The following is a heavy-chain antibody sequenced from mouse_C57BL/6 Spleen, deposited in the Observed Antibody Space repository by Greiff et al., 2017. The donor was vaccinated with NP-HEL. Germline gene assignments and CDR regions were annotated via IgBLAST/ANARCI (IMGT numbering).Heavy chain of an antibody. J-gene: IGHJ3*01. CDR2: IYPGSGNT. CDR3: ASWGYDYDPAWFAY. CDR1: GYTFTDYY. Sequence: QVQLQQSGAELVRPGASVKLSCKASGYTFTDYYINWVKQRPGQGLEWIARIYPGSGNTYYNEKFKGKATLTAEKSSSTAYMQLSSLTSEDSAVYFCASWGYDYDPAWFAYWGQGTLVTVSA. V-gene: IGHV1-76*01. D-gene: IGHD2-4*01.